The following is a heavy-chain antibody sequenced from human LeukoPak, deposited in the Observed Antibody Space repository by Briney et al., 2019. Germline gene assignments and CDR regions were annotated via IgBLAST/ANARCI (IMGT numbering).Heavy chain of an antibody. J-gene: IGHJ4*02. Sequence: GGSLRLSCAAPGFTFSSYGMHWVRQAPGKGLEWVAVIWYDGSNKYYADSVKGRFTISRDNSKNTLYLQMNSLRAEDTAVYYCAKGATTMVGYYFDYWGQGTLVTVSS. D-gene: IGHD5-18*01. CDR2: IWYDGSNK. CDR1: GFTFSSYG. V-gene: IGHV3-33*06. CDR3: AKGATTMVGYYFDY.